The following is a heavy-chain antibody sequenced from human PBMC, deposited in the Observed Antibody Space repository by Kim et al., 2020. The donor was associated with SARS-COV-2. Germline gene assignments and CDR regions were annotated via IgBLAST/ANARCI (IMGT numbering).Heavy chain of an antibody. J-gene: IGHJ4*02. D-gene: IGHD3-22*01. V-gene: IGHV1-3*01. CDR3: ARNGPDAYDSTGFYYGIDY. CDR2: INAGNGNT. Sequence: ASVKVSCKASGYTFTSYAMHWVRQAPGQRLEWMGWINAGNGNTKYSQKFQGRVTITRDTPASTAYMDLSSLRSEDTAVYYCARNGPDAYDSTGFYYGIDYWGQGTLVTVSS. CDR1: GYTFTSYA.